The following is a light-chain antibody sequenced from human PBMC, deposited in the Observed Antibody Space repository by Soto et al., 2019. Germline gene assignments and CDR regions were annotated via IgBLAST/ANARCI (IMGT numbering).Light chain of an antibody. V-gene: IGLV2-14*03. CDR2: DVT. CDR3: SSFTVSGPI. Sequence: QSALTQPASVSGSPGQSITISCTGTSSDVGGYNYVSWYQQHPGKAPKLMIYDVTIRPSGVSDRFSGSKSGNTASLTISGLQAEDEADYYGSSFTVSGPIFGGGTKLTVL. CDR1: SSDVGGYNY. J-gene: IGLJ2*01.